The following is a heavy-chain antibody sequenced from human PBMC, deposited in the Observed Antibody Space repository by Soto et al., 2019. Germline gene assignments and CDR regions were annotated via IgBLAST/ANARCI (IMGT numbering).Heavy chain of an antibody. D-gene: IGHD2-15*01. Sequence: SVKVSCKASGGTFSSYGISWVRQAPGQGLEWMGGIIPIFGTANYAQKFQGRVTITADKSTSTAYMELSSLRSEDTAVYYCSRAEPLEYCSGGSCRGMDVWGQGTTVTVSS. CDR1: GGTFSSYG. CDR2: IIPIFGTA. J-gene: IGHJ6*02. V-gene: IGHV1-69*06. CDR3: SRAEPLEYCSGGSCRGMDV.